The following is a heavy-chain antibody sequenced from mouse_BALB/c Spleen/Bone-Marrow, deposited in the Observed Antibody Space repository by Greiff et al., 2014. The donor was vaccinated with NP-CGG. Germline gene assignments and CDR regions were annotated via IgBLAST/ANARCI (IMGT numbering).Heavy chain of an antibody. V-gene: IGHV3-6*02. CDR2: ITYDGSN. CDR1: GYSITSGYY. CDR3: ARGGYYYYAMDY. Sequence: DVHLVESGPGLVKPSQSLSLTCSVTGYSITSGYYWDWIRQFPGNKLEWMGYITYDGSNNYNPSLKNRISITRDTSKNQFFLRLNSVTTEDTATYYCARGGYYYYAMDYWGQGTSVTVSS. J-gene: IGHJ4*01. D-gene: IGHD2-3*01.